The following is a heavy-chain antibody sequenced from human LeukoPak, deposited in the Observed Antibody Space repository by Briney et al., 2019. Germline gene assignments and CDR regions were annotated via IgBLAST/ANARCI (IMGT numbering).Heavy chain of an antibody. CDR1: GCTFTTYD. V-gene: IGHV1-8*01. Sequence: ASVKVSCKASGCTFTTYDINWVRQATGQGLEWMGWMNPNSGNTAYAQKFQGRVTMTRNTSISTAFMELSGLRSEDTAVYFCARRNTAMVAGLDYWGQGSLVTVSS. D-gene: IGHD5-18*01. CDR3: ARRNTAMVAGLDY. CDR2: MNPNSGNT. J-gene: IGHJ4*02.